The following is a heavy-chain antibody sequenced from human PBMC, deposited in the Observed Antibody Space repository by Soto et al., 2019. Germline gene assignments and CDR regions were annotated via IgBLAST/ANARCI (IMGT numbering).Heavy chain of an antibody. D-gene: IGHD7-27*01. Sequence: GASVKVSCKASGYTFTSYGISWVRQAPGQRLEWMGWISAYNGNTNYAQKLQGRVTMTRDISRSTAYMELSSLRSEDTAVYYCARGPPKWGFDFWGPGVLVTVSS. J-gene: IGHJ4*02. CDR1: GYTFTSYG. CDR3: ARGPPKWGFDF. V-gene: IGHV1-18*01. CDR2: ISAYNGNT.